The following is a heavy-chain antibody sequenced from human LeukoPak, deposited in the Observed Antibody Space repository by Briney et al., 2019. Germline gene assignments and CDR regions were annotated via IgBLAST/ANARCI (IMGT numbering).Heavy chain of an antibody. D-gene: IGHD2-21*01. J-gene: IGHJ4*02. CDR2: ISYDGSNK. V-gene: IGHV3-30*14. CDR1: GFTFSSYA. Sequence: GSLRLSCAASGFTFSSYAMHWVRQAPGKGLEWVAVISYDGSNKYYADSVKGRFTISRDNSKNTLYLQMNSLRAEDTAVYYCARLIAYCGGDCYSDFDYWGQGTLVTVSS. CDR3: ARLIAYCGGDCYSDFDY.